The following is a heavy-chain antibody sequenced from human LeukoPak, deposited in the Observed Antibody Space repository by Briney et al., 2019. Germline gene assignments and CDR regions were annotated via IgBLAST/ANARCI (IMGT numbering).Heavy chain of an antibody. J-gene: IGHJ3*02. Sequence: GGSLRLSCAVSGFTVSTKYMTWVRQAPGKGLKWVSVIYSAGNTFYADSVKGRFIISRDDSKNTVYLQMNSLRVEDTAVYYCTRVHDGNALGNAFDIWGQGTMVTVSS. CDR3: TRVHDGNALGNAFDI. D-gene: IGHD1-1*01. V-gene: IGHV3-66*01. CDR2: IYSAGNT. CDR1: GFTVSTKY.